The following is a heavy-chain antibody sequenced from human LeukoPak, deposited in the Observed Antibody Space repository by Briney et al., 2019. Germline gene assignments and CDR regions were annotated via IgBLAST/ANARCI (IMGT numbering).Heavy chain of an antibody. CDR3: AKGKRRDGYNVCDY. D-gene: IGHD5-24*01. CDR2: IYYSGST. Sequence: SPSETLSLTCTVSGGSISSYYWSWIRQPPGKGLEWIGYIYYSGSTNYNPSLKSRVTISVDTSKNQFSLKLSSVTAADTAVYYCAKGKRRDGYNVCDYWGQGTLVTVSS. V-gene: IGHV4-59*12. J-gene: IGHJ4*02. CDR1: GGSISSYY.